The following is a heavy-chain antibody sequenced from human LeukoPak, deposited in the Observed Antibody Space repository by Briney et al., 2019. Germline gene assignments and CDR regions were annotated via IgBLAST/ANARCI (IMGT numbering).Heavy chain of an antibody. CDR1: GYTFTGYY. D-gene: IGHD3-10*01. V-gene: IGHV1-2*06. CDR2: INPNSGGT. Sequence: APVKVSCKASGYTFTGYYMHWVRQAPGQGLEWMGRINPNSGGTNYAQKFQGRVTMTRDTSISTAYMELSRLRSDDTAVYYCARVRVFGETNNWFDPWGQGTLVTVSS. J-gene: IGHJ5*02. CDR3: ARVRVFGETNNWFDP.